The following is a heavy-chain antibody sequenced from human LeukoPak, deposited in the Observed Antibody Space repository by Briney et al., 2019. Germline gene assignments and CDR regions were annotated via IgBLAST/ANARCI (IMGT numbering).Heavy chain of an antibody. V-gene: IGHV1-46*01. D-gene: IGHD5-24*01. Sequence: ASVKVSCKASGYTFTSYYMHWVRQAPGQGLEWMGIINPSGGSTNYAQKFQGRVTMTRDTSTSTVYMDLSSLRSEDTAVYYCARAQVEMATMGDYWGQGTLVTVS. CDR1: GYTFTSYY. J-gene: IGHJ4*02. CDR3: ARAQVEMATMGDY. CDR2: INPSGGST.